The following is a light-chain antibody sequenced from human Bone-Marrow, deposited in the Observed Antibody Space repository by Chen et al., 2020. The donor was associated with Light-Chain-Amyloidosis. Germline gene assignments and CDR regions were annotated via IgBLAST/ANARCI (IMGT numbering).Light chain of an antibody. V-gene: IGLV2-23*01. CDR3: CSYAGRGKM. CDR2: EAK. CDR1: SRDVGTYNL. J-gene: IGLJ3*02. Sequence: QSALTQPASVPGSPGHSVTISSTGSSRDVGTYNLVSWYQHHPGKAPKLIIYEAKKRPSGVSNRFSGSRSGYTASLTISGLQAEDEADYYCCSYAGRGKMFGGGTKLTVL.